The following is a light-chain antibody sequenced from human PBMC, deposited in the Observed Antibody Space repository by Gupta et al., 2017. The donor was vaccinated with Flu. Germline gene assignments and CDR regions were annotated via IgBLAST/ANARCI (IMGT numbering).Light chain of an antibody. J-gene: IGKJ5*01. CDR2: AAS. V-gene: IGKV1-16*02. Sequence: DIQMTQSPSSLSASVGDRVTITCRASQGIINNLAWFQQKPGKGPKSLIYAASSLQSGGPSKCSGSGSVSGTDFTLTISSRQPEDSANYCCQHENSSPDTFGQGTQLDIK. CDR1: QGIINN. CDR3: QHENSSPDT.